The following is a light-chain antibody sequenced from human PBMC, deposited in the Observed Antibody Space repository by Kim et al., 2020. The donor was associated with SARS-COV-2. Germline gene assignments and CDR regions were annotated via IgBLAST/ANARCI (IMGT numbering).Light chain of an antibody. J-gene: IGKJ1*01. CDR1: QSVSSSF. V-gene: IGKV3-20*01. CDR2: AAS. Sequence: SPGERATLSCRASQSVSSSFLAWYQQKPGQAPRLLIYAASSRATGIPDRFSGSGSGTDFTLTINRLEPEDFAVYYCQQYDTSPTTFGQGTKVDIK. CDR3: QQYDTSPTT.